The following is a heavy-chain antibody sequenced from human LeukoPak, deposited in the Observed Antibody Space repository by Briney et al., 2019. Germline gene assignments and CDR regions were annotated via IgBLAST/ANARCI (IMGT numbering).Heavy chain of an antibody. Sequence: GGSLRLSCAASGFTFSSYEMNWVRQAPGKGLEWVSYISSSGSTIYYADSVKGRFTISRDNAKNSLYLQMNSLRAEDTAVYYCARSGCGGDCYWGNRPIDYWGQGTLVTVSS. J-gene: IGHJ4*02. V-gene: IGHV3-48*03. CDR2: ISSSGSTI. CDR3: ARSGCGGDCYWGNRPIDY. CDR1: GFTFSSYE. D-gene: IGHD2-21*02.